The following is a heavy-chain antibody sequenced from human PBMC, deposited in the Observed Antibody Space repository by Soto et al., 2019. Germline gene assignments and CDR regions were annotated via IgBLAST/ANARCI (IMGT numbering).Heavy chain of an antibody. D-gene: IGHD2-8*01. CDR3: ARDNGMAGSFDP. Sequence: GGSLRLSCAASGFTVSSYSMNWVRQAPGKGLEWVSYISIGTSTIYYADSVKGRFTISRDDAKNSLYLQMNSLRDEDTAVFYCARDNGMAGSFDPWGQGTLVTVSS. CDR1: GFTVSSYS. CDR2: ISIGTSTI. J-gene: IGHJ5*02. V-gene: IGHV3-48*02.